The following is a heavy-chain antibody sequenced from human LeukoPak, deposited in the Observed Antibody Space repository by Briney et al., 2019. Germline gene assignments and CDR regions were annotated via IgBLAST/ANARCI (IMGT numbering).Heavy chain of an antibody. CDR1: GFTFSSYA. Sequence: GGSLRLSCAASGFTFSSYAMHWVRQAPGKGLEYVSAISSNGGSTYYADSVKGRFTISRDNSKNTLYLQMNSLRAEDTAVYYCAKVRIAVAGSFAEYFQHWGQGTLVTVSS. CDR3: AKVRIAVAGSFAEYFQH. CDR2: ISSNGGST. J-gene: IGHJ1*01. D-gene: IGHD6-19*01. V-gene: IGHV3-64*02.